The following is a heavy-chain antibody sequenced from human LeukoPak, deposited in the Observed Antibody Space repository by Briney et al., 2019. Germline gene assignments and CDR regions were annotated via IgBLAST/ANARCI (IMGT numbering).Heavy chain of an antibody. Sequence: GGSLRLSCAASGFTCDDYAMHWVRQAPGKGLEWVSGISWNSGGMGYADSVKGRFTISRDNAKNSLYLQMNSLRAEDTAVYYCARGPTNGQAFDYWGQGTLVSVSS. CDR1: GFTCDDYA. D-gene: IGHD2-8*01. CDR3: ARGPTNGQAFDY. CDR2: ISWNSGGM. J-gene: IGHJ4*02. V-gene: IGHV3-9*01.